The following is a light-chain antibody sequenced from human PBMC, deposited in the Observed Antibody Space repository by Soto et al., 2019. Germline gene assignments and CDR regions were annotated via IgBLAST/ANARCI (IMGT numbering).Light chain of an antibody. J-gene: IGKJ1*01. Sequence: DIQMTQSPSILSASVGDRVTITCRASQSVSSWLAWYQQKPGNVPKLLIYSASTLQSGVPSRFSGSGSGTEFTLTISSLQPEDFATYYCQQYDNYSGTFGQGTRVEIK. CDR1: QSVSSW. CDR2: SAS. V-gene: IGKV1-5*01. CDR3: QQYDNYSGT.